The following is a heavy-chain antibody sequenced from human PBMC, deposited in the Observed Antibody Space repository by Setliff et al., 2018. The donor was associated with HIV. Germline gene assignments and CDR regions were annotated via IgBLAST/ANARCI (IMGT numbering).Heavy chain of an antibody. J-gene: IGHJ4*02. D-gene: IGHD3-16*01. CDR3: TRDLGGVGEA. CDR1: GFNFRSFW. Sequence: PGGSLRLSCAVSGFNFRSFWMHWIRQVPGKGLVWVSRIDNDGSITDYADSVKGRFTISRDNARNTLDLQMNSLRVEDTAVYYCTRDLGGVGEAWGQGAMVTVSS. V-gene: IGHV3-74*01. CDR2: IDNDGSIT.